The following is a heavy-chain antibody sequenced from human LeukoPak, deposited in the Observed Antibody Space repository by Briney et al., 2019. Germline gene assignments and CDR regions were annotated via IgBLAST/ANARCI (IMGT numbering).Heavy chain of an antibody. J-gene: IGHJ4*02. Sequence: GGSLRLSCAASGFTFNTYTMNWVRQAPGKGLEWVSYISGSSGIIDYADSVKGRFTISRDNAKNPLYLQMNSLRAEDTAVYYCARGSGGVGASLHYWGQGTLVTVSS. V-gene: IGHV3-48*01. CDR2: ISGSSGII. CDR1: GFTFNTYT. D-gene: IGHD1-26*01. CDR3: ARGSGGVGASLHY.